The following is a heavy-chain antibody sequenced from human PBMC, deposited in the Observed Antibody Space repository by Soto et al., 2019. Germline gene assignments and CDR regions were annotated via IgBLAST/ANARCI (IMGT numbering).Heavy chain of an antibody. D-gene: IGHD3-10*01. CDR3: ARGGVFFFAAPTNPFDY. CDR2: MNPNSGNT. V-gene: IGHV1-8*02. Sequence: ASVKVSCKASGYTFTTYGISWVRQATGQRLEWMGWMNPNSGNTGYAQKFQGRVTMTRNTSISTAYTELSSLRSEDTAVYYCARGGVFFFAAPTNPFDYWGQGTLVTVS. J-gene: IGHJ4*02. CDR1: GYTFTTYG.